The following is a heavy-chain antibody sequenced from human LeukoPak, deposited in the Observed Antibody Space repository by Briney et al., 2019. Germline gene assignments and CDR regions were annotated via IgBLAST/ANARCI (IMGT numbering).Heavy chain of an antibody. CDR3: ARNFGGGDSSGPYY. CDR1: GFTFNGYG. CDR2: INWNGGRT. Sequence: PGGSLRLSCAASGFTFNGYGMSWVRQAPGKGLEWVSGINWNGGRTGYADSMKGRFIISRDNAKNSLYLQVNSLRAEDTALYYCARNFGGGDSSGPYYWGQGTLVTVSS. V-gene: IGHV3-20*04. J-gene: IGHJ4*02. D-gene: IGHD3-22*01.